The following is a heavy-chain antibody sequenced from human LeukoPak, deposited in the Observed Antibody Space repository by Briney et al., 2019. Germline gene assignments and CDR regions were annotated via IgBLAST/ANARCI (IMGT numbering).Heavy chain of an antibody. CDR1: GFTFSSYW. Sequence: GGSLRLSCAASGFTFSSYWMSWVRQAPGKGLEWVANIKQDGSEKYYVDSVKGRFTISRDNSKNTLYLQMNSLRAEDTAVYYCAKEDYYDSSGYYYSDYWGQGTLVTVSS. V-gene: IGHV3-7*03. CDR2: IKQDGSEK. D-gene: IGHD3-22*01. CDR3: AKEDYYDSSGYYYSDY. J-gene: IGHJ4*02.